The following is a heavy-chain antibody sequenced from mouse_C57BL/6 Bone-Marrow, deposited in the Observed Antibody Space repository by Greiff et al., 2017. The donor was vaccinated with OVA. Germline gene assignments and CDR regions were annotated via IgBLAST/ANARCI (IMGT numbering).Heavy chain of an antibody. J-gene: IGHJ1*03. CDR3: ASIYYDYEGYFDV. CDR1: GYTFTSYW. CDR2: IDPNSGGT. Sequence: VKLQQPGAELVKPGASVKLSCKASGYTFTSYWMHWVKQRPGRGLEWIGRIDPNSGGTKYNEKFKSKATLTVDKPSSTAYMQLSSLTSEDSAVYYCASIYYDYEGYFDVWGTGTTVTVSS. V-gene: IGHV1-72*01. D-gene: IGHD2-4*01.